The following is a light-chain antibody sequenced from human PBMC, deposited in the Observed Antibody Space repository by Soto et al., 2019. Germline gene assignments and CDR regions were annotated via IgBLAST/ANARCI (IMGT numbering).Light chain of an antibody. CDR2: ENN. CDR1: SSNIGNNY. J-gene: IGLJ1*01. Sequence: QSVLTQPPSVSAAPGQKVTISCSGSSSNIGNNYVSWYQQLPGTAPKLLIYENNKRPSGIPDRFSGSKSGTSATLGITGLQTGDEAEYYCGTWDSSLSLVFGTGTKVTVL. V-gene: IGLV1-51*02. CDR3: GTWDSSLSLV.